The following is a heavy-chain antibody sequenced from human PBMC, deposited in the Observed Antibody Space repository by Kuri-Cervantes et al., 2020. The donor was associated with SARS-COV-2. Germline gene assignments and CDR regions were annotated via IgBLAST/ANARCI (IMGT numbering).Heavy chain of an antibody. CDR2: INSDGSST. CDR1: GFTFSSYW. V-gene: IGHV3-74*01. CDR3: ARGARDIVVVPADKDWFDP. Sequence: GSLRLSCAASGFTFSSYWMHWGRQAPGKGLVWVSRINSDGSSTSYADSVKGRFTISRDNAKNTLYLQMNSLRAEGTAVYYCARGARDIVVVPADKDWFDPWGQGTLVTVSS. J-gene: IGHJ5*02. D-gene: IGHD2-2*01.